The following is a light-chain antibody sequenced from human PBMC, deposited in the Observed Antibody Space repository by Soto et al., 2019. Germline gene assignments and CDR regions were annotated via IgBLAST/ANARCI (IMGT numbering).Light chain of an antibody. J-gene: IGKJ4*01. CDR1: QTVSSS. V-gene: IGKV3-11*01. Sequence: LAPGERATLSCRASQTVSSSLAWYQQKPGQAPRLLIYEASNRATGIPARFSGSGSGADFTLTISSLEPEDFALYYCQQHINWPLTFGGGTKVDIK. CDR2: EAS. CDR3: QQHINWPLT.